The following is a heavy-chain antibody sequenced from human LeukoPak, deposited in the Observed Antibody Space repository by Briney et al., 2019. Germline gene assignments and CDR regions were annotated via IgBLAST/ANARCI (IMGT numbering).Heavy chain of an antibody. J-gene: IGHJ4*02. CDR1: GFTFSSYW. D-gene: IGHD1-26*01. CDR3: ARDRNTGSSYENLFEY. Sequence: GGSLRLSCAASGFTFSSYWMHWVRQAPGKGLVWVSRINSDGSSTSYADSVKGRFTISRDNAKNTLYLQMNSLRAEDTSVYYCARDRNTGSSYENLFEYWGQGSLVTVSA. CDR2: INSDGSST. V-gene: IGHV3-74*01.